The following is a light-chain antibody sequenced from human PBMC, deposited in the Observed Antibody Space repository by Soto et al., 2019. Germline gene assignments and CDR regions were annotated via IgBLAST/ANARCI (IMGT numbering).Light chain of an antibody. CDR1: QSVRSN. CDR2: YAS. CDR3: QQYYAWLWWT. Sequence: EIVMTQSPATLAVSPGERATLSCRASQSVRSNLAWYQQKPGQPPRLLVYYASTRATGIPARFSGSGSGTEFTLTISSLQSEDSAIYYCQQYYAWLWWTFGQGTKVDIX. V-gene: IGKV3-15*01. J-gene: IGKJ1*01.